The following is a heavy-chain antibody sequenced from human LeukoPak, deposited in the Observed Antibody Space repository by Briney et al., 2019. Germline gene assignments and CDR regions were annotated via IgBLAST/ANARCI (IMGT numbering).Heavy chain of an antibody. D-gene: IGHD3-10*01. V-gene: IGHV4-61*02. Sequence: SQTLSLTCTVSGGSISSGSYYWSWIRQPAGKGLEWIGRIYTSGSTNYNPSLKSRVTISVDTPKNQFSLKLSSVTAADTAVYYCARSKVRGVITYYFDYWGQGTLVTVSS. CDR3: ARSKVRGVITYYFDY. CDR2: IYTSGST. CDR1: GGSISSGSYY. J-gene: IGHJ4*02.